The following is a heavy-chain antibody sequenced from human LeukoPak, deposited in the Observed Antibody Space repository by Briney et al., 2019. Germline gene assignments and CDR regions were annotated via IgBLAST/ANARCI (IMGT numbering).Heavy chain of an antibody. J-gene: IGHJ4*02. V-gene: IGHV3-23*01. CDR2: ISGSGGST. CDR3: VKQQQLGGFDY. Sequence: GGSLRLSCAASGFTFSNYAMSWVRQAPGKGLEWVSAISGSGGSTYYADSVKGRFTISRDNSKNTLYLQMNSLRAEDTAVYYCVKQQQLGGFDYWGQGTLVTVSS. CDR1: GFTFSNYA. D-gene: IGHD6-13*01.